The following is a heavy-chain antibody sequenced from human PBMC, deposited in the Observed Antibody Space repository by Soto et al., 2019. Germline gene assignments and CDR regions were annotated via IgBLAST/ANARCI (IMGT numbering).Heavy chain of an antibody. V-gene: IGHV3-9*01. CDR1: GFTFDDYA. CDR2: ISWNSGSI. J-gene: IGHJ6*03. D-gene: IGHD4-17*01. Sequence: GGSLRLSCAASGFTFDDYAMHWVRQAPGKGLEWVSGISWNSGSIGYADSVKGRFTISRDNAKNSLYLQMNSLRAEDTALYYCAKDITGGDYAYYYYMDVWGKGTTVTVSS. CDR3: AKDITGGDYAYYYYMDV.